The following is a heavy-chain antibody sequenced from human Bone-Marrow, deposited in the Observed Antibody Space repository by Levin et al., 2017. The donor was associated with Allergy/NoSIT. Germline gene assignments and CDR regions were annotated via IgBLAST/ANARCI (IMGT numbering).Heavy chain of an antibody. J-gene: IGHJ6*03. CDR3: AAVPPSQLPIMDV. CDR2: IVVGTGNT. V-gene: IGHV1-58*02. D-gene: IGHD4-23*01. CDR1: GFTFTSSA. Sequence: ASVKVSCKASGFTFTSSAIQWVRQARGQRLEWIGWIVVGTGNTKYAEDFRERVTITSDMSTSTAYMELSSLRFEDTALYYCAAVPPSQLPIMDVWGRGTTVIVSS.